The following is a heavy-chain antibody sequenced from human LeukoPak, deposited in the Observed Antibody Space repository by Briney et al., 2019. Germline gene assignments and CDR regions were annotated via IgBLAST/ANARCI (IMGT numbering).Heavy chain of an antibody. CDR3: VRDFSLTRLERPFDY. Sequence: GGSLRLSCAASGITFTNAWMNWVRQAPGKGLEWVSYISSSSSTIYYADSVKGRFTISRDNAKNSLYLQMNSLRAEDTAVYYCVRDFSLTRLERPFDYWGQGTPVTVSS. D-gene: IGHD1-1*01. CDR2: ISSSSSTI. J-gene: IGHJ4*02. CDR1: GITFTNAW. V-gene: IGHV3-48*01.